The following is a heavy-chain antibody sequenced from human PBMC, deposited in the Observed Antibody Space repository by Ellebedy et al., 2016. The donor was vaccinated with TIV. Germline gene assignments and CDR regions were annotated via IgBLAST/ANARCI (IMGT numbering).Heavy chain of an antibody. J-gene: IGHJ6*02. CDR1: GFTFSSYG. CDR2: IGYDGSNK. V-gene: IGHV3-33*08. CDR3: ARAGGIVVVPAPMDV. D-gene: IGHD2-2*01. Sequence: GESLKIPCAASGFTFSSYGMHWVRQAPGKGLEWVAVIGYDGSNKYYADYVKGRFTISRDNSKNTLYLQMNSLRAEDTAVYYCARAGGIVVVPAPMDVWGQGTTVTVSS.